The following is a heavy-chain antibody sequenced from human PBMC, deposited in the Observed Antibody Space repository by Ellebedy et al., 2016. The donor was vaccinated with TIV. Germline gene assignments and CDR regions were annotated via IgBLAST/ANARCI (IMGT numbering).Heavy chain of an antibody. J-gene: IGHJ4*02. CDR1: GFTFSSYD. V-gene: IGHV3-48*01. CDR2: ITSDSTTK. Sequence: GGSLRLXXAASGFTFSSYDMNWVRQAPGKGLEWISYITSDSTTKLYADSVKGRFAVSRDNAQNSLYLQMNSLRAEDTAVYYCVRAPRGQYYFDYWGQGTLVTVSS. CDR3: VRAPRGQYYFDY. D-gene: IGHD5-12*01.